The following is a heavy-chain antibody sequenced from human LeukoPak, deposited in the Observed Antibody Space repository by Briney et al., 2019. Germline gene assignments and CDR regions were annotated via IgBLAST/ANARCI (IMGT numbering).Heavy chain of an antibody. CDR3: ARGDNGDYWSDAFDI. D-gene: IGHD4-17*01. J-gene: IGHJ3*02. CDR2: IYYSGST. Sequence: SQTLSLTCTVSGGSISSGDYYWSWIRQPPGKGLEWIGYIYYSGSTYYNPSLKSRVTISVDTSKNQFSLKLSSVTAADTAVYYCARGDNGDYWSDAFDIWGQGTMVTVSS. CDR1: GGSISSGDYY. V-gene: IGHV4-30-4*01.